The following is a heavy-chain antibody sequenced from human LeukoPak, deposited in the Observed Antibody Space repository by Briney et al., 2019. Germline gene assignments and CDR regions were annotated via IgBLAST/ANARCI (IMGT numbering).Heavy chain of an antibody. D-gene: IGHD2-21*02. CDR2: IDPNSGDT. CDR1: GYTFTGYY. V-gene: IGHV1-2*06. Sequence: ASVKVSCKASGYTFTGYYVHWVRQAPGQGLEWMGRIDPNSGDTNYAQKFQGRVTMTRDTSISTAYMELSRLRSDDTAVYYCARDYCGGDCFPDYWGQGTLVTVSS. J-gene: IGHJ4*02. CDR3: ARDYCGGDCFPDY.